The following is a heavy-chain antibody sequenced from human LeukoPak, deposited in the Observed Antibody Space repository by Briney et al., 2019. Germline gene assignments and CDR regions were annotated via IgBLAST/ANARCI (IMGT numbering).Heavy chain of an antibody. CDR3: GVLYDSSGYYPDY. CDR2: TNHSGST. D-gene: IGHD3-22*01. J-gene: IGHJ4*02. Sequence: SETLSLTCAVYGGSFSGYYWSWIRQPPGKGLEWIGETNHSGSTNYNPSLKSRVTISVDTSKNQFSLKLSSVTAADTAVYYCGVLYDSSGYYPDYWGQGTLVTVSS. CDR1: GGSFSGYY. V-gene: IGHV4-34*01.